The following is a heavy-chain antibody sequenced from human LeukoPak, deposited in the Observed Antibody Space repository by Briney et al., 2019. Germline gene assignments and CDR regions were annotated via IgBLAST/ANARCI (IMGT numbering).Heavy chain of an antibody. CDR2: IYFNGGT. Sequence: PSETLSLTCSVSGASLSPHYWSWVRQAPGKGLEWIGYIYFNGGTNYNPSLKSRVTISVDTSKNQFSLKLRSVTAADTAVYYCARDFSRRLGYFDYWGQGTLVTVSS. V-gene: IGHV4-59*11. CDR3: ARDFSRRLGYFDY. CDR1: GASLSPHY. J-gene: IGHJ4*02.